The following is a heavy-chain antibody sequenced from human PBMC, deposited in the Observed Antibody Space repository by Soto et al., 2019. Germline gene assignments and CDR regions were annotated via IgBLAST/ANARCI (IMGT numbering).Heavy chain of an antibody. CDR3: ARGDIVAIFGMDV. J-gene: IGHJ6*02. Sequence: ASVKVSCKASRYTFTSYYMHWVRQAPGQGLEWTGIINPSGGSTTYAQRFQGRVTMTRDTSTSTVYMELSSLRSEDTAVYYCARGDIVAIFGMDVWGQGTTVTVSS. V-gene: IGHV1-46*01. D-gene: IGHD5-12*01. CDR1: RYTFTSYY. CDR2: INPSGGST.